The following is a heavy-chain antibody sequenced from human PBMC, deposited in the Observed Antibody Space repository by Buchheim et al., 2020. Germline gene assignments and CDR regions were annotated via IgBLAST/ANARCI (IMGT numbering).Heavy chain of an antibody. CDR2: ISYDGSNK. J-gene: IGHJ6*02. CDR1: GFTFSSYG. D-gene: IGHD6-13*01. CDR3: AKEGFGSSWPYYYYYYGMDV. V-gene: IGHV3-30*18. Sequence: QVQLVESGGGVVQPGRSLRLSCAASGFTFSSYGMHWVRQAPGKGLEWVAGISYDGSNKYYADSVKGRFTISRDNSKNTLYLQMNSLRAEDTAVYYCAKEGFGSSWPYYYYYYGMDVWGQGTT.